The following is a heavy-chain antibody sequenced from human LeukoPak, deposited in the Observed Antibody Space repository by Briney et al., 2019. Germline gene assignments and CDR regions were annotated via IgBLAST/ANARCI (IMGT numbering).Heavy chain of an antibody. CDR3: ATSVGTTGTT. J-gene: IGHJ4*02. CDR1: GGSISSSSYY. D-gene: IGHD1-1*01. V-gene: IGHV4-39*07. CDR2: IYYSGST. Sequence: SETLSLTCTVSGGSISSSSYYWGWIRQPPGKGLEWIGSIYYSGSTYYNPSLTSRVTISIDTSKNQFSLKLSSVTAADTAVYYCATSVGTTGTTWGQGTLVIVSS.